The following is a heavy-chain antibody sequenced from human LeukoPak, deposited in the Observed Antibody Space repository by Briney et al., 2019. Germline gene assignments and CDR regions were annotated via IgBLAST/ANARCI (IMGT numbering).Heavy chain of an antibody. D-gene: IGHD2-2*01. CDR2: IYTSGST. CDR1: GGSISSGSYY. Sequence: SETLSLTCTVSGGSISSGSYYWSWIRQPAGTGLEWIGRIYTSGSTNHNPSLKSRVTISVDTSKNQFSLKLSSVTDADTAVYYCARENIVVVPAANLWFDPWGQGTLVTVSS. CDR3: ARENIVVVPAANLWFDP. V-gene: IGHV4-61*02. J-gene: IGHJ5*02.